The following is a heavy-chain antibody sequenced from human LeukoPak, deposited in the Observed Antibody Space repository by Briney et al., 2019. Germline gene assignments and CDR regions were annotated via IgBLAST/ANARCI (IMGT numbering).Heavy chain of an antibody. D-gene: IGHD6-19*01. V-gene: IGHV1-2*02. CDR3: ARVGSSGWYVHPTLDY. CDR1: GYTFTGYY. Sequence: ASVEVSCKASGYTFTGYYMHWVRQAPGQGLEWMGWINPNSGDTNYAQKFQGRVTVTRDTSISTAYMELSWLRSGDTAVYYCARVGSSGWYVHPTLDYWGQGTLVTVSS. J-gene: IGHJ4*02. CDR2: INPNSGDT.